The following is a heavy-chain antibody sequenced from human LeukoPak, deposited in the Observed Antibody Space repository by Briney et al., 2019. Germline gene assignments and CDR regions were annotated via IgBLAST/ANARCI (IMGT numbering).Heavy chain of an antibody. J-gene: IGHJ3*02. D-gene: IGHD3-22*01. CDR1: GGSISSYY. CDR3: ARDGDYDSHRTDAFDI. CDR2: IYTSGST. Sequence: SETLSLTCTVSGGSISSYYRSWIRQPAGKGLEWIGRIYTSGSTNYNPSLKSRVTISVDKSKNQFSLKLSSVTAADTAVYYCARDGDYDSHRTDAFDIWGQGTMVTVSS. V-gene: IGHV4-4*07.